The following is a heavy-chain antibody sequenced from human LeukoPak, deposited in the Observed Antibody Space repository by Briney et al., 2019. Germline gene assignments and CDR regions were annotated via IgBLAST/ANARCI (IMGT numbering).Heavy chain of an antibody. Sequence: SETLSLTCTGSGGSINSYYWSWMRQPPGKGLEWIGYIYYSGSTNYNPSLKSRVTISVDTSKNQFSLKLSSVTAADTAVYYCARIAVAGTFLYFGGQGTLVTVSS. CDR2: IYYSGST. CDR3: ARIAVAGTFLYF. V-gene: IGHV4-59*01. CDR1: GGSINSYY. J-gene: IGHJ4*02. D-gene: IGHD6-19*01.